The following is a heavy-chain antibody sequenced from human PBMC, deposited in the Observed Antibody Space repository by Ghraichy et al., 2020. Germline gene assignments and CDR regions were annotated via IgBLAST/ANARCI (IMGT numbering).Heavy chain of an antibody. CDR1: GDSVSSGIAA. CDR3: ARDQNGFVY. J-gene: IGHJ1*01. D-gene: IGHD5-24*01. CDR2: TYYRSRWHH. Sequence: SQTLSLTCAISGDSVSSGIAAWNWVRQSPSRGLEWLGRTYYRSRWHHDYAVSVQGRITISPDTSKNHFSLQLNSVTSEDTAVYYCARDQNGFVYWGQGIQVTVSS. V-gene: IGHV6-1*01.